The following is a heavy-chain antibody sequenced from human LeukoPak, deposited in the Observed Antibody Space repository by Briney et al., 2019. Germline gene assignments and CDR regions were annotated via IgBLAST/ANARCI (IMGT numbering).Heavy chain of an antibody. V-gene: IGHV3-30*02. CDR3: ARVRGYSYGPNDY. J-gene: IGHJ4*02. Sequence: GGSLRLSCAASGFTFSSYGMRWVRQAPGKGLEWVAFIRYDGSNKYYADSVKGRFTISRDNSKNTLYLQMNSLRAEDTAVYYCARVRGYSYGPNDYWGQGPLVTVSS. CDR2: IRYDGSNK. CDR1: GFTFSSYG. D-gene: IGHD5-18*01.